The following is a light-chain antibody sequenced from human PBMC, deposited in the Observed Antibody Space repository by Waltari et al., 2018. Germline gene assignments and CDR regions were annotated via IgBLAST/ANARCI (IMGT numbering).Light chain of an antibody. CDR2: RVS. Sequence: DVVMTQSPLSLLVTLGEPASIHCRSSQSLVHSDGNTYLNWFQQRPGQSPRRLFYRVSNRDSGVPDRFSGSGSGTDFTLKITRVAAEDVGVYYCMQGTHWPWTFGQGTKVEIK. J-gene: IGKJ1*01. V-gene: IGKV2-30*02. CDR1: QSLVHSDGNTY. CDR3: MQGTHWPWT.